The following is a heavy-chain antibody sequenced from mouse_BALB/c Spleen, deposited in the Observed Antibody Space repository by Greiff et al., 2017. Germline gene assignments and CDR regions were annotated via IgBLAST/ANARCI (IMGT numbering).Heavy chain of an antibody. Sequence: VQVVESGAELAKPGASVKMSCKASGYTFTSYWMHWVKQRPGQGLEWIGYINPSTGYTEYNQKFKDKATLTADKSSSTAYMQLSSLTSEDSAVYYCAARGAWFAYWGQGTLVTVSA. J-gene: IGHJ3*01. CDR3: AARGAWFAY. V-gene: IGHV1-7*01. CDR1: GYTFTSYW. CDR2: INPSTGYT.